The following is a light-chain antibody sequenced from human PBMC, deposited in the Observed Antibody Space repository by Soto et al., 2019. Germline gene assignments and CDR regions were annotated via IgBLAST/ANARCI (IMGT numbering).Light chain of an antibody. CDR2: GAS. J-gene: IGKJ1*01. CDR1: KSFSRSY. CDR3: HQRQSWPRT. Sequence: IVLTQSPVTLSFSPWEIATLSCRSSKSFSRSYLAWYQQKPGQAPRLLIYGASTRATGIPARFSGSGSGTDFTLTINSLAPEDFAIYYCHQRQSWPRTFGQGTKVDI. V-gene: IGKV3-11*01.